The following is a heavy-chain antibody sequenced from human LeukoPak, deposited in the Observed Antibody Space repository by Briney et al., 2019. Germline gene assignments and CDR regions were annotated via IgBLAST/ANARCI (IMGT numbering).Heavy chain of an antibody. J-gene: IGHJ3*02. Sequence: GGSLRLSCAASGFTFSDYGMHWVRQAPGKGLEWVAVISYDGSNKYYADSVKGRFTISRDNSKNTLYLQMNSLRAEDTAIYYCAKIADIWGQGTMVTVSS. D-gene: IGHD2-21*01. CDR1: GFTFSDYG. CDR2: ISYDGSNK. CDR3: AKIADI. V-gene: IGHV3-30*18.